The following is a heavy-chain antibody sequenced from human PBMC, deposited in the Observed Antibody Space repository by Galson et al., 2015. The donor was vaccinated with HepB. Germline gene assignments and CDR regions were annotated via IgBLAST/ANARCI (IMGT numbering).Heavy chain of an antibody. CDR1: GFTFSSYG. V-gene: IGHV3-30*02. Sequence: SLRLSCAASGFTFSSYGMHWVRQAPGKGLEWVAFIRYDGSNKYYADSVKGRFTISRDNSKNTLYLQMNSLRAEDTAVYYCAKDWREFNSMYFDYWGQGTLVTVSS. CDR2: IRYDGSNK. J-gene: IGHJ4*02. CDR3: AKDWREFNSMYFDY. D-gene: IGHD1-1*01.